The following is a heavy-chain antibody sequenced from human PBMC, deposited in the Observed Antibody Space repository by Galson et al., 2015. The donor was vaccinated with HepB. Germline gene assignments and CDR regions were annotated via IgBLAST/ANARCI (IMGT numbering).Heavy chain of an antibody. J-gene: IGHJ4*02. CDR1: GYTFTSYA. V-gene: IGHV7-4-1*04. Sequence: SVKVSCKASGYTFTSYAMNWVRQAPGQGLEWMGWINTNTGNPTYAQGFTGRFVFSLDTSVNMAYLQISSLKAEDTAVYYCAREFFGVTTADRDYWGQGTLVTVSS. CDR3: AREFFGVTTADRDY. CDR2: INTNTGNP. D-gene: IGHD4-17*01.